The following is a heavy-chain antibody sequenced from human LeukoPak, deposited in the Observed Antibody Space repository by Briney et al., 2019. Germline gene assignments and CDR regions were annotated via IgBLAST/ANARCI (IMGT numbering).Heavy chain of an antibody. V-gene: IGHV5-51*01. J-gene: IGHJ3*02. CDR3: ARRYCSSTTCYRDAFDI. CDR2: IYPGDSDT. D-gene: IGHD2-2*01. Sequence: GESLKISCRGSGYSFPIYWIGWVRQMPGKGLDWMGIIYPGDSDTRYSPSFQGRVTISADKSISTAYLQWSSLRASDTAMYYCARRYCSSTTCYRDAFDIWGQGTMVIVSS. CDR1: GYSFPIYW.